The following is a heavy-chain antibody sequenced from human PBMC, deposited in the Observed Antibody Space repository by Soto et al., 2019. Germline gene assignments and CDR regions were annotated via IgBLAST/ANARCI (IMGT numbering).Heavy chain of an antibody. CDR2: ITADGGIK. CDR1: GFIFSSYA. Sequence: PGGSLRLSCAASGFIFSSYAMTWVRQAPGKGLEWVSAITADGGIKYYVDSVRGRFTISRDNAKNSLYLQMNSLRGEDTAVYYCARASLDSSTWSPGSYWGQGTLVTVS. V-gene: IGHV3-23*01. J-gene: IGHJ4*02. D-gene: IGHD6-13*01. CDR3: ARASLDSSTWSPGSY.